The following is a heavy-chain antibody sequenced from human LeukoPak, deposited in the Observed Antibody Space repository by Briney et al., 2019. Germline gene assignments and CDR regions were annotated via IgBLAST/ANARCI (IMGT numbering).Heavy chain of an antibody. D-gene: IGHD1-1*01. J-gene: IGHJ4*02. V-gene: IGHV3-66*01. CDR1: GFTVSSNY. Sequence: GGSLRLSCAASGFTVSSNYMSWVRQAPGKGLEWVSVLYSGGDTYYADSVKGRFTISRDNSKNTPYLQMNSLRVEDTAVYYCARDGYYWHYWGQGTLVTVSS. CDR2: LYSGGDT. CDR3: ARDGYYWHY.